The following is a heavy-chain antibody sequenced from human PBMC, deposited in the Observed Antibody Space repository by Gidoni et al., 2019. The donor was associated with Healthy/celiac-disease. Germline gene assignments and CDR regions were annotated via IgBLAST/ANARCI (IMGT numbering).Heavy chain of an antibody. CDR3: ARADVDWSGYVDMAFDI. CDR1: VGPISRYY. Sequence: QVQLQESGPGLVKPSETLSLTCTVSVGPISRYYWSWIRQPAGKGLEWIGRIYTSGSTNYNPSLKSRVTMSVDTSKNQFSLKLSSVTAADTAVYYCARADVDWSGYVDMAFDIWGQGTMVTVSS. D-gene: IGHD3-3*01. J-gene: IGHJ3*02. V-gene: IGHV4-4*07. CDR2: IYTSGST.